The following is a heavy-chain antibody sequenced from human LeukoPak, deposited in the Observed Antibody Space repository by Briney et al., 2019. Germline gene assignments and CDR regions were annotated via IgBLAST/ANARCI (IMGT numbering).Heavy chain of an antibody. J-gene: IGHJ4*02. CDR2: INPNSGGT. V-gene: IGHV1-2*02. D-gene: IGHD3-16*02. CDR3: ARDRFRLPFDY. Sequence: ASVKVSCKASGYTFTSYAMNWVRQAPGQGLEWMGWINPNSGGTNYAQKFQGRVTMTRDTSISTAYMELSRLRSDDTAVYYCARDRFRLPFDYWGQGTLVTVSS. CDR1: GYTFTSYA.